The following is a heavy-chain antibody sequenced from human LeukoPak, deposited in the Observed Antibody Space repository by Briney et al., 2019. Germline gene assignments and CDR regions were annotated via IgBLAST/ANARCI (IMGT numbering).Heavy chain of an antibody. CDR3: ARLKTTVVMFDY. CDR1: GYTFTSYG. CDR2: ISAYNGNT. V-gene: IGHV1-18*01. Sequence: ASVKVSCKASGYTFTSYGISWVRQAPGQGLEWMGWISAYNGNTNYAQKLQGRVTMTRDMSTSTDYMELSSLRSEDTAVYYCARLKTTVVMFDYWGQGTLVTVSS. D-gene: IGHD4-23*01. J-gene: IGHJ4*02.